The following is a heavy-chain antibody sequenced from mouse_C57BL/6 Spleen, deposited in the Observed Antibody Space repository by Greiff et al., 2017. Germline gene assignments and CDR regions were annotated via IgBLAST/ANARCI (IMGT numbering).Heavy chain of an antibody. CDR2: IDPSDSYT. CDR3: ARGRELRRDYYAMDY. CDR1: GYTFTSYW. Sequence: QVQLQQPGAELVMPGASVKLSCKASGYTFTSYWMHWVKQRPGQGLEWIGEIDPSDSYTNYNQKFKGKSTLAVDKSSSTAYMQLSSLNSEDSAVYYCARGRELRRDYYAMDYWGQGTSVTVSS. D-gene: IGHD2-4*01. V-gene: IGHV1-69*01. J-gene: IGHJ4*01.